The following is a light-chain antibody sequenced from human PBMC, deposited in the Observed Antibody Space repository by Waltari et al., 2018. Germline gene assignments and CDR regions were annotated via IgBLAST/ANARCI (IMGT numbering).Light chain of an antibody. CDR3: QQYGSSPPSIT. CDR2: GAS. CDR1: QSVSSSY. J-gene: IGKJ5*01. Sequence: VLPQSPGTLSVSPGERATLSCRASQSVSSSYLAWYQQNPGQAPRLLIYGASSRATGIPDRFSGSGSGTDFTLTISRLEPEDFAVYYCQQYGSSPPSITFGQGTRLEIK. V-gene: IGKV3-20*01.